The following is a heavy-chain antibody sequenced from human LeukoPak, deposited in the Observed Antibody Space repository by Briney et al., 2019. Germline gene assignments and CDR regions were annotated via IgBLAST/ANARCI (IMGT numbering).Heavy chain of an antibody. Sequence: GGSLRLSCAASGFTFSISDMSWVRQAPGKGLEWVSGIGTAGEIYYPGSVKGRFTISRENAKNSLYLQMNSLRAEDTAVYYCAKDLVSGWPEGAFDIWGQGTMVTVSS. J-gene: IGHJ3*02. CDR3: AKDLVSGWPEGAFDI. CDR2: IGTAGEI. CDR1: GFTFSISD. V-gene: IGHV3-13*01. D-gene: IGHD6-19*01.